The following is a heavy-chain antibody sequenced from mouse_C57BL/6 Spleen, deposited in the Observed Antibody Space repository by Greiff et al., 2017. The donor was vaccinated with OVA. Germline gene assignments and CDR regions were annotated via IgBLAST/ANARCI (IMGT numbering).Heavy chain of an antibody. V-gene: IGHV2-9-1*01. J-gene: IGHJ4*01. CDR2: IWTGGGT. D-gene: IGHD2-3*01. CDR3: ASYDGYSNYAMDY. Sequence: VNVVESGPGLVAPSQSLSITCTVSGFSFTSYAISWVRQPPGKGLEWLGVIWTGGGTNYNSALKSRLSISKDNSKSQVFLKMNSLQTDDTARYYCASYDGYSNYAMDYWGQGTSVTVSS. CDR1: GFSFTSYA.